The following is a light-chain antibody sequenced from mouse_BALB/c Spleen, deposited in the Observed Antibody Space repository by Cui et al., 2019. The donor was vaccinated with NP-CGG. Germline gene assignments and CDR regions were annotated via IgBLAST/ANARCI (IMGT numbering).Light chain of an antibody. Sequence: AVDTQESALTTSPGETVTFTCRSSSGAVTTRNYANWVQEKPDHLFTGLIGGTNNRAPGVPARFSGSLIGDKAALTITGAQTEDEAIYFCALWFSNHWVFGGGTKLTVL. CDR3: ALWFSNHWV. V-gene: IGLV1*01. CDR1: SGAVTTRNY. CDR2: GTN. J-gene: IGLJ1*01.